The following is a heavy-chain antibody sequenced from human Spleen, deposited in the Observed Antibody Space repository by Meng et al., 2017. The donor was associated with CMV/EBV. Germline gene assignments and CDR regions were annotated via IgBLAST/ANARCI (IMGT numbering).Heavy chain of an antibody. Sequence: GESLKISCAASGFTFSDYYMSWIRWAPGKGLQWVSHISSTGGTIYYGDSVKGRFTISRDNSKKSLFLQMSSLKVDDTAVYYCARVSAPGSYPLDSWGQGTLVTVSS. CDR2: ISSTGGTI. V-gene: IGHV3-11*01. CDR1: GFTFSDYY. D-gene: IGHD3-10*01. CDR3: ARVSAPGSYPLDS. J-gene: IGHJ5*01.